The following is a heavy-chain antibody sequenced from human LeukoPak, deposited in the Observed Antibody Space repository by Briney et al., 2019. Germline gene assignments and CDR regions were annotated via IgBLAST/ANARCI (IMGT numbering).Heavy chain of an antibody. V-gene: IGHV5-51*01. J-gene: IGHJ6*03. D-gene: IGHD6-6*01. CDR2: IYPGDSDT. Sequence: KCGASLQISCKGSGSIFTSYWIGWVRQLPGKGLEWMGIIYPGDSDTRYSPSFQGQVTISADKSISTAYLQWSSLKASDTAMYYCARLYSSSSSYYYYYMDVWGKGTTVTVSS. CDR3: ARLYSSSSSYYYYYMDV. CDR1: GSIFTSYW.